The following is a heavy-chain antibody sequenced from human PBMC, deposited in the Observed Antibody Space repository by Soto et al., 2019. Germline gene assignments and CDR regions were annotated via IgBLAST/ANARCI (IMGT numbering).Heavy chain of an antibody. CDR1: GFTFSSYS. J-gene: IGHJ4*02. Sequence: EVQLVESGGGLVQPGGSLRLSCAASGFTFSSYSMNWVRQAPGKGLEWVSYISSSSSTIYYADSVKGRFTISRDNAKNSLYLQMNSLRDEDTAVYYCARDGYYYDSSGYYYDYWGQGTLVTVSS. CDR2: ISSSSSTI. D-gene: IGHD3-22*01. V-gene: IGHV3-48*02. CDR3: ARDGYYYDSSGYYYDY.